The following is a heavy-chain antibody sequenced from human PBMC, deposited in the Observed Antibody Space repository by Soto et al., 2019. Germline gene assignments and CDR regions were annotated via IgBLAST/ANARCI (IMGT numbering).Heavy chain of an antibody. CDR2: VYYTGSP. D-gene: IGHD3-22*01. CDR1: GDSINTNFYY. Sequence: SETLSLTCRVSGDSINTNFYYWAWIRQPPGKGLEWIGSVYYTGSPYSNPSLKSRVSISVDKSKNQLSLRLTSVTAADAAVYYCAKGNTVNTLANFFDYCGQRTLVTVSS. CDR3: AKGNTVNTLANFFDY. V-gene: IGHV4-39*01. J-gene: IGHJ4*02.